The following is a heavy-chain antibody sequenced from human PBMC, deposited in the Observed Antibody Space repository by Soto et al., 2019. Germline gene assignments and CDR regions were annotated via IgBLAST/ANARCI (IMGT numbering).Heavy chain of an antibody. Sequence: GGSLRLSCAVSGFRLSDYEMSWIRQAPGKGPEWVSFISRSGDTIYYVDSVKGRFSISRDNAKNSVYLQVRSLRVEDTAAYFCARSSGWSEADAFDLWGQGTMVTVSS. CDR2: ISRSGDTI. D-gene: IGHD3-22*01. CDR1: GFRLSDYE. J-gene: IGHJ3*01. V-gene: IGHV3-11*01. CDR3: ARSSGWSEADAFDL.